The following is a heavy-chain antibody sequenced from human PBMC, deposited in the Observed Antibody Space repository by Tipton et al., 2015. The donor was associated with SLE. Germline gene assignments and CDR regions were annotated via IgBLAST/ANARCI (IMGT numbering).Heavy chain of an antibody. CDR1: GFTFSSYG. D-gene: IGHD6-19*01. V-gene: IGHV3-33*01. CDR2: IWYDGSNK. J-gene: IGHJ5*02. Sequence: SLRLSCAASGFTFSSYGMHWVRQAPGKGLEWVAVIWYDGSNKYYADSVKGRFTISRDNSKNTLYLQMNSLRAEDTAVYYCAREGRAVAGTRSWFDPWGQGTLVTVSS. CDR3: AREGRAVAGTRSWFDP.